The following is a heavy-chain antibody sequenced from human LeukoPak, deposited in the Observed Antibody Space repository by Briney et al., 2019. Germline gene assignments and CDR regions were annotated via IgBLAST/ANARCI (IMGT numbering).Heavy chain of an antibody. D-gene: IGHD4-17*01. V-gene: IGHV1-69*04. J-gene: IGHJ4*02. CDR3: ARVTDGGYGDLLDY. CDR1: GGTFSSYA. CDR2: IIPILGIA. Sequence: ASVKVSCKASGGTFSSYAISWVRQAPGQGLEWTGRIIPILGIANYAQKFQGRVTITADKSTSTAYMELSSLRSEDTAVYYCARVTDGGYGDLLDYWGQGTLVTVSS.